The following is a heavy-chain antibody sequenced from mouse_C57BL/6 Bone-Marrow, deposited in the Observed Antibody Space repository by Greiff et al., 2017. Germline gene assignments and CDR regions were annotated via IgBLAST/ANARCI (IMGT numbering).Heavy chain of an antibody. D-gene: IGHD1-1*01. V-gene: IGHV1-4*01. J-gene: IGHJ4*01. CDR3: ARSGSRGNYAMDY. CDR1: GYTFTSYT. Sequence: VQLQQSGAELARPGASVKMSCKASGYTFTSYTMHWVKQRPGQGLEWIGYINPSSGYTKYNQKFKDKATLTADKSSSTAYMQLSSLTSEDSAVYYCARSGSRGNYAMDYCGQGTSVTVSS. CDR2: INPSSGYT.